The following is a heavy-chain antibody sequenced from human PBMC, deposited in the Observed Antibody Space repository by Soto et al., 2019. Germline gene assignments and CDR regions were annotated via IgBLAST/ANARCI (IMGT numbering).Heavy chain of an antibody. J-gene: IGHJ6*03. CDR2: IGTAGDT. CDR3: ARAGGTGSGDYMDV. Sequence: ESGGGLVQPGGSLRLSCAASGFTFSSYDMHWVRQATGKGLEWVSAIGTAGDTYYPGSVKGRFTISRENAKNSLYLQMNSLRAGDTAVYYCARAGGTGSGDYMDVWGKGTTVTVSS. D-gene: IGHD1-1*01. CDR1: GFTFSSYD. V-gene: IGHV3-13*01.